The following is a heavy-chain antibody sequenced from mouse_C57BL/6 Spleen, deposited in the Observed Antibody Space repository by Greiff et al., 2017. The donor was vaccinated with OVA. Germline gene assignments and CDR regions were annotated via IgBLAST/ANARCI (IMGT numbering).Heavy chain of an antibody. V-gene: IGHV1-72*01. Sequence: QVQLQQSGAELVKPGASVKLSCKASGYTFTSYWMHWVKQRPGRGLEWIGRIDPNSGGTKYNEKFKSKATLTVDKPSSTAYMQLSSLTSEDSAVYYCAREDTTVVAPYYFDYWGQGTTLTVSS. CDR3: AREDTTVVAPYYFDY. CDR2: IDPNSGGT. D-gene: IGHD1-1*01. J-gene: IGHJ2*01. CDR1: GYTFTSYW.